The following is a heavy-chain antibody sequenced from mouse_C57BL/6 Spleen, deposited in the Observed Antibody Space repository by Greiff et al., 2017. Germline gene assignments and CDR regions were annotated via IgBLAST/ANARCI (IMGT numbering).Heavy chain of an antibody. D-gene: IGHD1-1*01. Sequence: VKLMESGPELVKPGASVTISCKASGYAFSSSWMNWVKQRPGKGLEWIGRIYPGDGDTKYNGKFKGKATLTADNSSSTAYMQLSILTSEDSAVYFCARFREITTRYGDVWGTGTTVTVSS. CDR1: GYAFSSSW. V-gene: IGHV1-82*01. J-gene: IGHJ1*03. CDR3: ARFREITTRYGDV. CDR2: IYPGDGDT.